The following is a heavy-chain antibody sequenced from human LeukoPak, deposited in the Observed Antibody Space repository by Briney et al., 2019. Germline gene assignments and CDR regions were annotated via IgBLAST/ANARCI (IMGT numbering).Heavy chain of an antibody. CDR2: ISYDGSNK. CDR3: ARDPYAVDCDNIQFDY. V-gene: IGHV3-30-3*01. J-gene: IGHJ4*02. CDR1: GFTFSSYA. D-gene: IGHD3-9*01. Sequence: PGGSLRLSCAASGFTFSSYAMHWVRQAPGKGLEWVAVISYDGSNKYYADSVKGRFTISRDNSKNTLYLQMNSLRAEDTAVYYCARDPYAVDCDNIQFDYWGQGTLVTVSS.